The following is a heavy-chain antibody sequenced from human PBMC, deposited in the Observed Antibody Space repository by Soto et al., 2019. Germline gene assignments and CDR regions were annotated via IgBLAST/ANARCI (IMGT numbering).Heavy chain of an antibody. CDR1: GGTFNTHT. Sequence: SVKVSCKASGGTFNTHTISWVRQAPGQGLEWMGGIIPIFGTTNYAQNFQGRVTITADESTSTAYMELSSLISEDTAVYYCARVSIRGHLFGNFDYWGQGTLFTVSS. D-gene: IGHD3-3*01. CDR3: ARVSIRGHLFGNFDY. J-gene: IGHJ4*02. V-gene: IGHV1-69*13. CDR2: IIPIFGTT.